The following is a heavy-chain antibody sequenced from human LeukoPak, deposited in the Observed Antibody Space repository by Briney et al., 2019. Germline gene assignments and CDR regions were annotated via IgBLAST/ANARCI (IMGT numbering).Heavy chain of an antibody. CDR3: ARDLKYSYYYMDV. CDR1: GFTFSSYS. CDR2: ISSSSTI. Sequence: GGSLRLSCAASGFTFSSYSMNWVRQAPGKGLEWVSYISSSSTIYYADSVKGRFTISRDNAKNSLYLQMNSLRAEDTAVYYCARDLKYSYYYMDVWGKGATVTVSS. V-gene: IGHV3-48*04. J-gene: IGHJ6*03.